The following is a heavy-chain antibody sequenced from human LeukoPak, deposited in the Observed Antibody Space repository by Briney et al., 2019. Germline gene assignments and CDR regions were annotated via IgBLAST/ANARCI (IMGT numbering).Heavy chain of an antibody. J-gene: IGHJ6*03. CDR3: ARDAKSTTIFGEVPNETTYYYYYYMDV. V-gene: IGHV3-7*01. D-gene: IGHD3-3*01. CDR2: IKQDGSEK. Sequence: PGGSLRLSCAASGFTFSSYWMTWVRQAPGKGLEWVANIKQDGSEKYYVDSVKSRFSISRDNAKKSLYLQMNSLRAEDTAVYYCARDAKSTTIFGEVPNETTYYYYYYMDVWGKGTTVTVSS. CDR1: GFTFSSYW.